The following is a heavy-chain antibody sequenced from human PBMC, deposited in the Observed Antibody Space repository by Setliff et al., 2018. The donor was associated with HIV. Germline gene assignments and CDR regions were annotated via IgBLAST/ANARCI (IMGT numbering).Heavy chain of an antibody. D-gene: IGHD6-6*01. V-gene: IGHV4-4*07. CDR2: TYTSENT. CDR1: GAPISSYY. CDR3: AREYSSSSANWYFDL. Sequence: KPSETLSLTCKVSGAPISSYYWNWIRQPAGKRLEWIGRTYTSENTNYNPSFKSRVTISVDVSKNQFYLKLSSVTAADTAVYYCAREYSSSSANWYFDLWGRGTLVTVS. J-gene: IGHJ2*01.